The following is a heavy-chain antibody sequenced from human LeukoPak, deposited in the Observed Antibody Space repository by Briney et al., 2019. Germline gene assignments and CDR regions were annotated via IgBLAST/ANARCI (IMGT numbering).Heavy chain of an antibody. J-gene: IGHJ4*02. Sequence: GGSLRLSCAASGFTFSSYSMNWVRQAPGKGLEWISYISSSSSTIYYADSVKGRFTISRDNAKNSLYLQMNSLRAEDTAVYYCARGSSGSPETPGYWGQGTLVTVSS. CDR2: ISSSSSTI. D-gene: IGHD1-26*01. V-gene: IGHV3-48*01. CDR1: GFTFSSYS. CDR3: ARGSSGSPETPGY.